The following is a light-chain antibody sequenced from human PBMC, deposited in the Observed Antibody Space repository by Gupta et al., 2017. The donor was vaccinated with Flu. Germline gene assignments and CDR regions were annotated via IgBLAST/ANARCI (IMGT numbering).Light chain of an antibody. CDR2: RAS. V-gene: IGKV1-5*03. J-gene: IGKJ4*01. CDR1: RSSHTS. Sequence: STPFSCPAHRSSHTSLAWYQQKRGQAPKVVIYRASSLASWVSYRFSGSGSGTEFTLTISRLQPDDFAVYYCQQYNVYPHTFGGGTKVEIK. CDR3: QQYNVYPHT.